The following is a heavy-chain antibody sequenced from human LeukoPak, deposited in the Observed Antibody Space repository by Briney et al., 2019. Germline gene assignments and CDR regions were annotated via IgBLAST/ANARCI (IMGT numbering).Heavy chain of an antibody. Sequence: ASVKVSCKASGYTFASYYMHWVRQAPGQGLEWMGIINPSGGSTSYAQKFQGRVTMTGDTSTSTVYMELSSLRSEDTAVYYCARDHGYDSSGYHNWFDPWGQGTLVTVSS. J-gene: IGHJ5*02. CDR2: INPSGGST. CDR1: GYTFASYY. V-gene: IGHV1-46*01. CDR3: ARDHGYDSSGYHNWFDP. D-gene: IGHD3-22*01.